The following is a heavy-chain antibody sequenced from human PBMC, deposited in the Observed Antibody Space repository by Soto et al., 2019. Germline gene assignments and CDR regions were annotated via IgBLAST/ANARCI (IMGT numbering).Heavy chain of an antibody. Sequence: GGSLRLSCAASGFTFSSYSINWVRQAPGKWLEWVSYISSVRTIMYYADSVKGRFTVSRDNAKNSLYMQMNNLREEDTAMYYCARDSNGPPHIDSWGQGTPVTVSS. D-gene: IGHD2-8*01. CDR2: ISSVRTIM. CDR3: ARDSNGPPHIDS. CDR1: GFTFSSYS. V-gene: IGHV3-48*02. J-gene: IGHJ5*01.